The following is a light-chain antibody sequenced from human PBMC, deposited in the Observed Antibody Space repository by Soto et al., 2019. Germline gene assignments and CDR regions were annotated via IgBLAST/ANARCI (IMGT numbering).Light chain of an antibody. V-gene: IGKV3-20*01. CDR1: ESVSSSF. CDR2: RTS. Sequence: EVVLTQSPGTLSLSPGERATLSCRASESVSSSFLTWYQQKPGQAPRLLIYRTSNRVTGIPDRFSGSGSGTDFTLTISRLEPEGFAVYFCQHYGNSLWTFGQGAKVDIK. CDR3: QHYGNSLWT. J-gene: IGKJ1*01.